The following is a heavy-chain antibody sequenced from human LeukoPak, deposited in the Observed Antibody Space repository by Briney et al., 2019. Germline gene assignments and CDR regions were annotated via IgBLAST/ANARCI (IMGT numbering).Heavy chain of an antibody. CDR1: GFTFSSYW. D-gene: IGHD1-1*01. CDR2: INSDGSST. J-gene: IGHJ2*01. V-gene: IGHV3-74*01. Sequence: GGSLRLSCAASGFTFSSYWMHWVRQAPGKGLVWVSRINSDGSSTSYADSVKGRFTISRDNSKNTLYLLMGSLRAEDMAVYYCARVRAPGTTRYFDLWGRGTLVTVSS. CDR3: ARVRAPGTTRYFDL.